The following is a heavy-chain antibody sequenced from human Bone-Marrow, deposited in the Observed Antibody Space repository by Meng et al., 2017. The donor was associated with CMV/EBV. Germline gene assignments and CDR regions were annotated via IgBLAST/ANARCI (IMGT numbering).Heavy chain of an antibody. D-gene: IGHD4-23*01. J-gene: IGHJ4*02. CDR3: AREVVTPGGQIY. CDR2: IYYSGST. CDR1: GFTLSSNW. V-gene: IGHV4-59*01. Sequence: ESLKISCSASGFTLSSNWMHWVRQAPGKGLEWIGYIYYSGSTNYNPSLKSRVTISVDTSKNQFSLKLSSVTAADTAFYYCAREVVTPGGQIYWGQGTLVTVSS.